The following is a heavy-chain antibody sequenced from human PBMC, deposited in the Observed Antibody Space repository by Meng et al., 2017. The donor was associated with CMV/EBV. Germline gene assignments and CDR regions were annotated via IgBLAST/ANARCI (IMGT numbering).Heavy chain of an antibody. CDR2: IIPIFGTA. Sequence: QGRLGQSRADVKMPWSSGKLSCKASGGTFSSYAISWGRQAPGQGLEWMGGIIPIFGTANYAQKFQGRVTITADESTSTAYMELSSLRSEDTAVYYCAREVDDYGDGWYFDLWGRGTLVTVSS. CDR3: AREVDDYGDGWYFDL. J-gene: IGHJ2*01. D-gene: IGHD4-17*01. V-gene: IGHV1-69*12. CDR1: GGTFSSYA.